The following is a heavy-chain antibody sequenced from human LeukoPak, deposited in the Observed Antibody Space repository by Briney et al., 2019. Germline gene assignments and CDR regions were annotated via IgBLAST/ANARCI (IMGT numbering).Heavy chain of an antibody. CDR1: GFPFSSYA. V-gene: IGHV3-23*01. CDR2: ISGSGGST. Sequence: GGSLRLSFAASGFPFSSYAMSWGRQAPGKGLVWVSAISGSGGSTYYADSVKGRFTISRDNSKNTLYLQMNSLRAEDTAVYYCAKDKGDYSYYYYGMDVWGKGTTVTVSS. D-gene: IGHD4-17*01. J-gene: IGHJ6*04. CDR3: AKDKGDYSYYYYGMDV.